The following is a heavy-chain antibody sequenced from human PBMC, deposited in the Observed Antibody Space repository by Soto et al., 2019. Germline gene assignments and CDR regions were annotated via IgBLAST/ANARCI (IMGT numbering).Heavy chain of an antibody. CDR1: GFMFSSYG. D-gene: IGHD3-3*01. J-gene: IGHJ4*02. Sequence: QVQLVESGGGVVQPGRSLRLSCAASGFMFSSYGMFWVRQARGKGLEWVAVVTYDGRNAYYGEFVKGRFTISRDNSNNMLYLQMNSLRAEDTAVYYSAKGKGVTRSGVVYFDYWGLGTPLTVSS. CDR2: VTYDGRNA. CDR3: AKGKGVTRSGVVYFDY. V-gene: IGHV3-30*18.